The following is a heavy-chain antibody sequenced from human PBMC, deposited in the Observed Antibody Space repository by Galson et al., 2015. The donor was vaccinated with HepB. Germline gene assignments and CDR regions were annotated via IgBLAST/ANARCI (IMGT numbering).Heavy chain of an antibody. J-gene: IGHJ4*02. D-gene: IGHD3-22*01. Sequence: SLRLSCAASGFTFSSYGMHWVRQAPGKGLEWVAVIWYDGSNKYYADSVKGRFTISRDDSKNTLYLQINSLRAEDTAVYYCARSHYYDSSGYYPDDFDYWGQGTLVTVSS. CDR1: GFTFSSYG. CDR3: ARSHYYDSSGYYPDDFDY. CDR2: IWYDGSNK. V-gene: IGHV3-33*08.